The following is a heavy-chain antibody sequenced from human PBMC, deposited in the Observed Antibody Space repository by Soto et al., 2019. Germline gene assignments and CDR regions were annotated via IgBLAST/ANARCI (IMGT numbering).Heavy chain of an antibody. CDR1: GFTFSSYA. CDR3: AKDRGDIVVVPAADY. J-gene: IGHJ4*02. Sequence: GGSLRLSCAASGFTFSSYAMSWVRQAPGKGLEWVSAISGSGGSTYYADSVKGRFTISRDNSKNTLYLQMNSLRAEDTAVYYCAKDRGDIVVVPAADYWGQGTLVTVSS. V-gene: IGHV3-23*01. CDR2: ISGSGGST. D-gene: IGHD2-2*01.